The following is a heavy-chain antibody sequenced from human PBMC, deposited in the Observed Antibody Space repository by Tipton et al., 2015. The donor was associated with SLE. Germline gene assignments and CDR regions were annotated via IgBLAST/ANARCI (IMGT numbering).Heavy chain of an antibody. CDR3: ARGKPYGDYMDY. V-gene: IGHV4-4*07. D-gene: IGHD4-17*01. CDR1: GGSISSYY. CDR2: IYSSGRT. J-gene: IGHJ4*02. Sequence: TLSLTCTVSGGSISSYYWSWIRQPAGKGLEWIGRIYSSGRTNYNPSLKSRVTMSVDTSMNQFSLKLNSVTAADTAVYYCARGKPYGDYMDYWGQGTLVTVSS.